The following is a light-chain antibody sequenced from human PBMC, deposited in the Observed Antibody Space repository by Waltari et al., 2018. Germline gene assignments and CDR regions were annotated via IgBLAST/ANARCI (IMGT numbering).Light chain of an antibody. J-gene: IGKJ3*01. V-gene: IGKV1-39*01. CDR2: AAS. Sequence: DIQMTQSPSSLSASVGDRVTITCRASQIITIYLNWYQQKPGKAPKLLIYAASSLQSGVPSRFSGSGSETDFTLTISSLQPEDFATYYCQQSHSNPFTFGPGTNVDI. CDR1: QIITIY. CDR3: QQSHSNPFT.